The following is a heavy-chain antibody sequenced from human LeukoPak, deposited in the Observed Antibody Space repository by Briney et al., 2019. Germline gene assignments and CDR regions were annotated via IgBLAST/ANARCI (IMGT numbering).Heavy chain of an antibody. J-gene: IGHJ4*02. CDR2: ISSSSSYI. Sequence: PGGSLRLSCAASGFTFSSYSMNWVCQAPGKGLEWVSSISSSSSYIYYADSVKGRFTISRDNAKNSLYLQMNSLRAEDTAVYYCARDSRDGYNSDYWGQGTLVTVSS. D-gene: IGHD5-24*01. CDR1: GFTFSSYS. CDR3: ARDSRDGYNSDY. V-gene: IGHV3-21*01.